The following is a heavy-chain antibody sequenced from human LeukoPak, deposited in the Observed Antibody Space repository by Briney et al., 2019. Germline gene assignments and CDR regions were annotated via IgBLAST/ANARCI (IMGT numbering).Heavy chain of an antibody. D-gene: IGHD6-13*01. CDR3: ARVDNSSSWYPYYGMDV. CDR1: GYTFTSYA. V-gene: IGHV1-3*01. CDR2: INAGNGNT. J-gene: IGHJ6*02. Sequence: ASVKVSCKASGYTFTSYAMHWVRQAPGQRLEWMGWINAGNGNTKYSQKFQGRVTITRDTSASTAYMELSSLRSEDTAVYYCARVDNSSSWYPYYGMDVWGQGTTVTVSS.